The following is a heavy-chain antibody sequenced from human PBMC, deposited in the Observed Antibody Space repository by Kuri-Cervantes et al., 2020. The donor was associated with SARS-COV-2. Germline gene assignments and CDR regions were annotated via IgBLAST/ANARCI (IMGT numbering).Heavy chain of an antibody. D-gene: IGHD2-15*01. J-gene: IGHJ4*02. CDR3: AKDRVYCSGGSCPLYY. CDR1: GFTFSHFG. V-gene: IGHV3-23*01. Sequence: GGSLRLSCAASGFTFSHFGMFWVRQAPGKGLEWVSAISGSGGSTYYADSVKGRFTISRDNSKNTLYLQMNSLRAEDTAVYYCAKDRVYCSGGSCPLYYWGQGTLVTVSS. CDR2: ISGSGGST.